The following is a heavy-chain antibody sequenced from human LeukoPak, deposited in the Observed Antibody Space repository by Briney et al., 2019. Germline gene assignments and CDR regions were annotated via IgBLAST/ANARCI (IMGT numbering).Heavy chain of an antibody. CDR3: ARHKEGATIYAFDI. D-gene: IGHD1-26*01. J-gene: IGHJ3*02. CDR1: GGSISIYY. Sequence: SETLSLTCTVSGGSISIYYWSWIRQPPGKGLEWIGYIYYSGSTDYNPSLKSRVTISVDTSKNQFSLKLRSVTAADSAVYYCARHKEGATIYAFDIWGQGTMVTVSS. CDR2: IYYSGST. V-gene: IGHV4-59*08.